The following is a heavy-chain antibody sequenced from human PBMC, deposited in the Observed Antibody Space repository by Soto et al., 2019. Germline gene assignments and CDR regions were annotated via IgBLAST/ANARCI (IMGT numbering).Heavy chain of an antibody. CDR1: GGSISSGGYY. CDR3: ARAFNYDYIWGSYRLGWFDP. CDR2: IYYSGST. V-gene: IGHV4-31*03. J-gene: IGHJ5*02. Sequence: QVQLQESGPGLVKPSQTLSLTCTVSGGSISSGGYYWSWIRQHPGEGLEWIGYIYYSGSTYYNPSLKSRVTISVDTSKNQFSLKLSSVTAADTAVYYCARAFNYDYIWGSYRLGWFDPWGQGTLVTVSS. D-gene: IGHD3-16*02.